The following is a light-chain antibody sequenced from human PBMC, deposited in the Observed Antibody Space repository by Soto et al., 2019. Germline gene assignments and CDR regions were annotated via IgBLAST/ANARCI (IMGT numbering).Light chain of an antibody. Sequence: DIVMTQSPDSLAVSLGERATINCKSSQSVLYSPNNKNYLAWYQQKPGQPPKLLIYWASTRESGAPDRFSGSGSGTDFTLTITSLQAEDVEVYYCQHYYSTPLTLGGGTKVDI. J-gene: IGKJ4*01. CDR2: WAS. V-gene: IGKV4-1*01. CDR1: QSVLYSPNNKNY. CDR3: QHYYSTPLT.